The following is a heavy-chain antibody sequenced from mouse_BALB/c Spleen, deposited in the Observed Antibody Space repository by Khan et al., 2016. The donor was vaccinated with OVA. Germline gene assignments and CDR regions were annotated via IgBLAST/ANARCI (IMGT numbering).Heavy chain of an antibody. D-gene: IGHD2-14*01. Sequence: VQLKESGPGLVAPSQSLSITCTVSGFSLSRYNIHWVRQPPGKGLEWLGMIWGGGGTDYNSTLKSGLSISKDNSKSQVFLKMNSLQTVDTAMYYCARAYYRYDGYYAMDYWGQGTSVTVSS. CDR2: IWGGGGT. CDR3: ARAYYRYDGYYAMDY. V-gene: IGHV2-6-4*01. CDR1: GFSLSRYN. J-gene: IGHJ4*01.